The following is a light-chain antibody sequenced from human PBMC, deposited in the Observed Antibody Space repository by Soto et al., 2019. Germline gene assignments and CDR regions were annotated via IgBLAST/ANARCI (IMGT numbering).Light chain of an antibody. CDR1: QGISNH. CDR2: AAS. CDR3: QKYNSAPLT. Sequence: DIQMTQSPSSLTASAGDRVTMTCRASQGISNHLAWYQQKPGKVPKLLIYAASTLQSGVPSRFSGSGSGTDFTLTISSLQPEDVATYYCQKYNSAPLTFGQGTRLEIK. J-gene: IGKJ5*01. V-gene: IGKV1-27*01.